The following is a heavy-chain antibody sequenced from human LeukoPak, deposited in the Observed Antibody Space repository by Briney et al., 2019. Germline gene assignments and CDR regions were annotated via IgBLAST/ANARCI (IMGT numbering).Heavy chain of an antibody. D-gene: IGHD2-15*01. J-gene: IGHJ4*02. V-gene: IGHV3-53*01. CDR1: GETVSNNY. Sequence: GGSLRLSCAASGETVSNNYMSWVRQAPGRGLEWVSILYSAGATYYTYSVRGRFTISRDSSKITMCLQMNSLRAEDTDVYYCASGRTEARKFYSDPFHYWGQGTLVTVSS. CDR3: ASGRTEARKFYSDPFHY. CDR2: LYSAGAT.